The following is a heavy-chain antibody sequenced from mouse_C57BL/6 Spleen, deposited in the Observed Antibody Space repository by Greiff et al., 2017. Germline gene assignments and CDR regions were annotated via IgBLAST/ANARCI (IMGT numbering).Heavy chain of an antibody. V-gene: IGHV1-81*01. J-gene: IGHJ4*01. Sequence: QVQLQQSGAELARPGASVKLSCKASGYTFTSYGISWVKQRTGQGLEWIGEIYPRSGNTYYNEKFKGKATLTADKSSSTAYMELRSLTSEDSAVYFCAIYYGYERVYAMDYWGQGTSVTVSS. CDR2: IYPRSGNT. D-gene: IGHD2-2*01. CDR1: GYTFTSYG. CDR3: AIYYGYERVYAMDY.